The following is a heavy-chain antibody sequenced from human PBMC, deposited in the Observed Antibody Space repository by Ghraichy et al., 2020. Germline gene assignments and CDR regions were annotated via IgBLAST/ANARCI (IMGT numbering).Heavy chain of an antibody. V-gene: IGHV4-39*07. CDR3: ARDRCSSTSCYRIFDY. CDR1: GGSISSSSYY. CDR2: IYYSGST. J-gene: IGHJ4*02. Sequence: SETLSLTCTVSGGSISSSSYYWGWIRQPPGKGLEWIGSIYYSGSTYYNPSLKSRVTISVDTSKNQFSLKLSSVTAADTAVYYCARDRCSSTSCYRIFDYWGQGTLVTVSS. D-gene: IGHD2-2*01.